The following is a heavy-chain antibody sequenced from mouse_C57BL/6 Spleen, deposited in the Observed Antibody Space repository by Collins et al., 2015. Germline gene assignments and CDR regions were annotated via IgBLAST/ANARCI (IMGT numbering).Heavy chain of an antibody. CDR1: GYSITSGYY. V-gene: IGHV3-6*02. J-gene: IGHJ4*01. D-gene: IGHD1-1*01. Sequence: DVQLQESGPGLVKPSQSLSLTCSVTGYSITSGYYWNWIRQFPGNKLEWMGYISYDGSNNYNPSLKNRISITRDTSKNQFFLKLNSVTTEDTATYYCARNGDYYGSRDYYAMDYWSQGTSVTVSS. CDR3: ARNGDYYGSRDYYAMDY. CDR2: ISYDGSN.